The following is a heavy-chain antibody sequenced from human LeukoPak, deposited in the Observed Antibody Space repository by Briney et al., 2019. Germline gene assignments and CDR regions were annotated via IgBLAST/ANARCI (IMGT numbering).Heavy chain of an antibody. J-gene: IGHJ6*02. Sequence: GGSLRLSCAASGFTFSSYGMHWVRQAPGKGLEWVAVISYHGSNKYHADSVKGRFTISRDNFKNTLYLQMNSLRAEDTAVYYCAQDHCSGTSCFNYYGMDVWGQGTTITVSS. D-gene: IGHD2-2*01. CDR1: GFTFSSYG. V-gene: IGHV3-30*18. CDR3: AQDHCSGTSCFNYYGMDV. CDR2: ISYHGSNK.